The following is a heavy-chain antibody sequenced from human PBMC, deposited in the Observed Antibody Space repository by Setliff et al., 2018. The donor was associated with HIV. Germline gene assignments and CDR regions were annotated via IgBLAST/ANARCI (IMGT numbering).Heavy chain of an antibody. D-gene: IGHD3-10*01. J-gene: IGHJ6*02. CDR2: IYYSGST. CDR1: GYSISIGYY. CDR3: ARNFVLSPSGKYYYYYGMYI. Sequence: PSETLSLTCAVSGYSISIGYYWGWIRQPPGKGLEWIGYIYYSGSTNYNPSLKSRVTISLDTSKNQFYLKLTSLTAADTALYYCARNFVLSPSGKYYYYYGMYIWGQGTTVTVSS. V-gene: IGHV4-38-2*01.